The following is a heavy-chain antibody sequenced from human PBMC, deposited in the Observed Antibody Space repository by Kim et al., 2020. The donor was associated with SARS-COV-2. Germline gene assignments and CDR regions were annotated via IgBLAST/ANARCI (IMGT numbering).Heavy chain of an antibody. D-gene: IGHD3-9*01. Sequence: GGSLRLSCAASGFTFSSYGMHWVRQAPGKGLEWVAVISYDGSNKYYADSVKGRFTISRDNSKNTLYLQMNSLRAEDTAVYYCAKDLHFDWLFGQSPFDY. V-gene: IGHV3-30*18. CDR2: ISYDGSNK. J-gene: IGHJ4*01. CDR1: GFTFSSYG. CDR3: AKDLHFDWLFGQSPFDY.